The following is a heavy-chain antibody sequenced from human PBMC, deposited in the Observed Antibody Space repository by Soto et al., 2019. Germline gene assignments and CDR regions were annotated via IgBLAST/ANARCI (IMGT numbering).Heavy chain of an antibody. Sequence: PSETLSLTCTVSGGSISSRGYYWGWIRQPPGKGLEWIGTIYYSGSTYYNPSLKSRVTVSVDTSKNQFSLKLSSVTAADTAVYYCARAFAIDCYPYFFDYWGQGPLVTVSS. D-gene: IGHD2-21*02. CDR2: IYYSGST. CDR1: GGSISSRGYY. V-gene: IGHV4-39*01. J-gene: IGHJ4*02. CDR3: ARAFAIDCYPYFFDY.